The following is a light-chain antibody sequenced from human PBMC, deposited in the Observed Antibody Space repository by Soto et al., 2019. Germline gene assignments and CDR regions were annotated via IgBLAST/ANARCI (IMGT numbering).Light chain of an antibody. CDR2: GAS. CDR3: QQYGSSPRT. J-gene: IGKJ1*01. Sequence: EIVLTQSPGTLSLSPGETATLSCRASQTISNTYLAWYQQKPGQAPRLLIYGASTRATGIPGRFSGSGSGTDFTLTVNRLEPEDFAVYYCQQYGSSPRTFGQGPKVEI. CDR1: QTISNTY. V-gene: IGKV3-20*01.